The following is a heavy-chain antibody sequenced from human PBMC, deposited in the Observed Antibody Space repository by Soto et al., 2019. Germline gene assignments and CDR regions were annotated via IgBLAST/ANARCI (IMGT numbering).Heavy chain of an antibody. D-gene: IGHD6-13*01. Sequence: PSETLSLTCTVSGGSMRNYFWTWIRQPPGKGLEWIGYIHYSGTTSFFPSYNPSLRSRVTISEDTSKNQFSLKLLSVTTADTAVYFCAAGEASSSHLAPYYLDFWGQGTLVTVSS. CDR3: AAGEASSSHLAPYYLDF. CDR1: GGSMRNYF. V-gene: IGHV4-59*01. J-gene: IGHJ4*02. CDR2: IHYSGTT.